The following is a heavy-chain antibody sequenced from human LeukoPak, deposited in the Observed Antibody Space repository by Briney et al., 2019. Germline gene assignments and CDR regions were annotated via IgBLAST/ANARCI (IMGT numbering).Heavy chain of an antibody. CDR2: INPSGGST. D-gene: IGHD6-13*01. CDR1: GYTFTKEA. J-gene: IGHJ4*02. CDR3: ARAEDIAAARSTLRY. V-gene: IGHV1-46*01. Sequence: ASVKVSCKALGYTFTKEAISWVRQAPGQGLEWMGIINPSGGSTSYAQKFQGRVTMTRDMSTSTVYMELSSLRSEDTAVYYCARAEDIAAARSTLRYWGQGTLVTVSS.